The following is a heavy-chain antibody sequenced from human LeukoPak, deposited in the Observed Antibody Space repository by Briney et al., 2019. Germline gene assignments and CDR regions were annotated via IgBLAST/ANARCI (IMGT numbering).Heavy chain of an antibody. CDR1: GASITTSYYY. V-gene: IGHV4-39*01. Sequence: SETLSLTCTVSGASITTSYYYWGWIRQPPGKGLEWIGNFHYSGSTYYNPSLESRVTIPVDTSKNQFSLRLSSMTAADTAVYYCARQVTFGYAYAYYFDFWGQGALVTVSS. D-gene: IGHD3-16*01. J-gene: IGHJ4*02. CDR3: ARQVTFGYAYAYYFDF. CDR2: FHYSGST.